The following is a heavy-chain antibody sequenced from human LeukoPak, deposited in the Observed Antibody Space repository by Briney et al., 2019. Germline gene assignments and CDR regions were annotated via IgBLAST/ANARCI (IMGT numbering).Heavy chain of an antibody. CDR2: ISYDGSNK. Sequence: RTGGSLRLSCAASGFTFSSYAMHWVRQAPGKGLEWVAVISYDGSNKYYADSVKGRFTFSRDNSKNTLYLQMSSLRAEDTAVYYCARAGAVYYFDYWGQGTLVTVSS. CDR3: ARAGAVYYFDY. J-gene: IGHJ4*02. CDR1: GFTFSSYA. V-gene: IGHV3-30-3*01. D-gene: IGHD6-19*01.